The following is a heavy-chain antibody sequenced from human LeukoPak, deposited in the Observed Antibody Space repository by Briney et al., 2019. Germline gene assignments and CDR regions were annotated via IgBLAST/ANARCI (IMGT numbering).Heavy chain of an antibody. V-gene: IGHV3-20*04. CDR1: GFTVSNNY. Sequence: GGSLRLSCAASGFTVSNNYMSWVRQAPGKGLEWVSGINWNGGSTGYADSVKGRFTISRDNAKNSLYLQINSLRAEDTAVYYCAKDAPYYYDSSGYGGAFDIWGQGTMVTVSS. D-gene: IGHD3-22*01. J-gene: IGHJ3*02. CDR3: AKDAPYYYDSSGYGGAFDI. CDR2: INWNGGST.